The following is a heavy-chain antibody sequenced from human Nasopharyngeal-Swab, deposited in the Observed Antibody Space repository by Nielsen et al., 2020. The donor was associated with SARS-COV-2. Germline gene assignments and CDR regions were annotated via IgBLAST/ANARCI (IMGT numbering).Heavy chain of an antibody. J-gene: IGHJ6*03. CDR2: IRYDGSNK. Sequence: GESLKISCAASGSTFSSYGMHWVRQAPGKGLEWVAFIRYDGSNKYYADSVKGRFTISRDNSKNTLYLQMNSLRAEDTAVYYCAKGVGSRDGYFGLGYYYMDVWGKGTTVTVS. V-gene: IGHV3-30*02. CDR3: AKGVGSRDGYFGLGYYYMDV. D-gene: IGHD5-24*01. CDR1: GSTFSSYG.